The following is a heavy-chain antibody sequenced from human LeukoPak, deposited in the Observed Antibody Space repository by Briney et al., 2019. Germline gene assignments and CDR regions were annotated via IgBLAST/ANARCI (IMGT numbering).Heavy chain of an antibody. CDR1: GFTFSSYA. CDR2: ISGSGGST. D-gene: IGHD3-3*01. CDR3: AKSPPHDFWSGYPYYYYYYMDV. V-gene: IGHV3-23*01. Sequence: GGSLRLSCAASGFTFSSYAMSWVRQAPGKGLEWVSAISGSGGSTYYADSVRGRFTIPRDNSKHTLYLQMNSLRAEDTAVYYCAKSPPHDFWSGYPYYYYYYMDVWGKGTTVTVSS. J-gene: IGHJ6*03.